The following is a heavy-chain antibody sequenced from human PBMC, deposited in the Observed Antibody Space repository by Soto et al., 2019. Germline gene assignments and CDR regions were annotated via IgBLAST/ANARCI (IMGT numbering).Heavy chain of an antibody. D-gene: IGHD1-26*01. CDR2: IIPIFGTA. CDR3: ATVHASHSGSYYYFDY. J-gene: IGHJ4*02. V-gene: IGHV1-69*06. CDR1: GGTFSSYA. Sequence: SVQVSCQASGGTFSSYAISWVRQAPGQGLEWMGGIIPIFGTANYAQKFQGRVTMTEDTSTDTAYMELSSLRSEDTAVYYCATVHASHSGSYYYFDYWGQGTLVTVSS.